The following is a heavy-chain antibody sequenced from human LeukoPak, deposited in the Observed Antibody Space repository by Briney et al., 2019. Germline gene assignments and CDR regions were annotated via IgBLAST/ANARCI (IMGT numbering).Heavy chain of an antibody. CDR1: GYSFTSYW. CDR3: ASTEQWLAPLDY. J-gene: IGHJ4*02. D-gene: IGHD6-19*01. Sequence: GESLKISCKGSGYSFTSYWISWVRQMPGKGLEWMGRIDPSDSYTNYSPSFQGHVTISADKSISTAYLQWSSLKASDTAMNYCASTEQWLAPLDYWGQGTLVTVSS. V-gene: IGHV5-10-1*01. CDR2: IDPSDSYT.